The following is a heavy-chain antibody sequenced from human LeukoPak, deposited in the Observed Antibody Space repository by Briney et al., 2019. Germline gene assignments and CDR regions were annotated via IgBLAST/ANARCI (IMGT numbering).Heavy chain of an antibody. CDR3: ARIIWGSSGPNFDY. V-gene: IGHV4-4*07. Sequence: SETLSLTCTVSGGSISSYYWSWIRQPAGKGLEWIGRIYTSGSTNYNPSLKSRVTISVDTSKNQFSLKLSSVTAADTAVYYCARIIWGSSGPNFDYWGQGTLVTVSS. CDR2: IYTSGST. CDR1: GGSISSYY. D-gene: IGHD6-19*01. J-gene: IGHJ4*02.